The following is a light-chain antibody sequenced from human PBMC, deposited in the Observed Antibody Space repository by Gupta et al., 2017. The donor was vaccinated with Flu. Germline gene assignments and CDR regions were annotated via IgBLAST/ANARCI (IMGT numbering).Light chain of an antibody. Sequence: SYELTQPPSVSVSPGHTASITCSGDKLGDKYACWYQQKPGQSPVLVIYQDSKRPSGIPERFSGSNSGNTATLTISGTQAMDEADYYCQAWDSSTGNWVFGGGTKLTVL. J-gene: IGLJ3*02. CDR3: QAWDSSTGNWV. V-gene: IGLV3-1*01. CDR1: KLGDKY. CDR2: QDS.